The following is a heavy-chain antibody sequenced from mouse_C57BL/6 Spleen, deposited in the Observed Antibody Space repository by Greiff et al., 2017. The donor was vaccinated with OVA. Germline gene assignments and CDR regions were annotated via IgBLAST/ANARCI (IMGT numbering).Heavy chain of an antibody. D-gene: IGHD6-2*01. CDR2: IYPGSGNT. Sequence: VQLQQSGAELVRPGASVKLSCKASGYTFTDYYINWVKQRPGQGLEWIARIYPGSGNTYYNEKFKGKATLTAEKSSSTAYMQLSSLTSEDSAVYFCARSEESYWYFYVWGTGTTVTVSS. J-gene: IGHJ1*03. CDR1: GYTFTDYY. V-gene: IGHV1-76*01. CDR3: ARSEESYWYFYV.